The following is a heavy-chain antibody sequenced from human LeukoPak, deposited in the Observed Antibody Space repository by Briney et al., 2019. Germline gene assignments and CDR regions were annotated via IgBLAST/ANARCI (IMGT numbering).Heavy chain of an antibody. CDR1: GYTFTSYG. D-gene: IGHD1-26*01. V-gene: IGHV1-18*01. CDR3: ARDKSLGWEPGGNWFDP. J-gene: IGHJ5*02. Sequence: ASVKLSCKASGYTFTSYGISWVRQAPGQGLEWMGWISAYNGNTNYAQKLQGRVTMTTDTSTSTAYMELRSLRSDDTAVYYCARDKSLGWEPGGNWFDPWGQGTLVTVSS. CDR2: ISAYNGNT.